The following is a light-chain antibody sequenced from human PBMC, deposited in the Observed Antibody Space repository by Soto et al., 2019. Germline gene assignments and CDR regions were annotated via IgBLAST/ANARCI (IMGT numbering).Light chain of an antibody. CDR1: QTVLSTSMKKNY. CDR3: HQYYRSPWT. Sequence: DIVMTQSPNSLAVSLGERVTINCSSSQTVLSTSMKKNYLAWYQPRPGQPTRLLIYWASTRESGVPDRLSGSGSGTDLSLTISSLQAEDVAIYYCHQYYRSPWTFRQGTKVEI. J-gene: IGKJ1*01. CDR2: WAS. V-gene: IGKV4-1*01.